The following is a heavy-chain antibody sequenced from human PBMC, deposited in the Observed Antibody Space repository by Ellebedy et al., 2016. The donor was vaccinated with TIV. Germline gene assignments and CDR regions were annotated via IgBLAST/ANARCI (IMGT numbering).Heavy chain of an antibody. D-gene: IGHD4-17*01. J-gene: IGHJ4*02. CDR3: AREDRGQYGDHPLDY. CDR1: GFTFSSYS. Sequence: GGSLRLXXAASGFTFSSYSMNWVRQAPGKGLEWVSSISSSSSYIYYADSVKGRFTISRDNAKNSLYLQMNSLRAEDTAVYYCAREDRGQYGDHPLDYWGQGTLVTVSS. V-gene: IGHV3-21*01. CDR2: ISSSSSYI.